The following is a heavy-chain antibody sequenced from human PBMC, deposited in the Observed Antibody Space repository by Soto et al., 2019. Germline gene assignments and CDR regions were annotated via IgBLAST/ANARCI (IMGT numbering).Heavy chain of an antibody. Sequence: QVQLVESGGGVVQPGRSLRLSCAASGFTFSSYGIHWVRQAPGKGLEWVAFISYDASNKDYADSVKGRFTISRDNSRNTLYLQMNSLRAEDTAVYFCAKPHGPGIAVAGTDWYFDLWGRGTLVTVSS. CDR1: GFTFSSYG. V-gene: IGHV3-30*18. CDR3: AKPHGPGIAVAGTDWYFDL. CDR2: ISYDASNK. J-gene: IGHJ2*01. D-gene: IGHD6-19*01.